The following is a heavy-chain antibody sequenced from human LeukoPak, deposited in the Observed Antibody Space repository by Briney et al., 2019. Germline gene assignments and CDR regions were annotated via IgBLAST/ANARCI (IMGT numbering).Heavy chain of an antibody. CDR2: ISGSGGST. Sequence: GGSLRLSCAASGFTFSSYAMSWVRQAPGKGLEWVSAISGSGGSTYYADSVKGRFTISRDNSKNTLYLQMNSLRAEDTAVYYCARGGDGYNWGYFDYWGQGTLVTVSS. D-gene: IGHD5-24*01. J-gene: IGHJ4*02. CDR3: ARGGDGYNWGYFDY. V-gene: IGHV3-23*01. CDR1: GFTFSSYA.